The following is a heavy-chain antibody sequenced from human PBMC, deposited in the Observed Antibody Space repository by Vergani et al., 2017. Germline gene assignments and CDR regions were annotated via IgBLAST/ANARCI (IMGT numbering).Heavy chain of an antibody. Sequence: QVQLVQSVAEVKKPGASVKVSCKASGYTFTDYYIHWVRQAPGQGLEWMGWINPNSGGTNYAQKFQGRVTMTRDTSISTAYRELSRLRSDYTAVYYCARVDTPRIPMVRGVIWWFDPWGQGTLVTVSP. CDR3: ARVDTPRIPMVRGVIWWFDP. J-gene: IGHJ5*02. V-gene: IGHV1-2*02. CDR2: INPNSGGT. CDR1: GYTFTDYY. D-gene: IGHD3-10*01.